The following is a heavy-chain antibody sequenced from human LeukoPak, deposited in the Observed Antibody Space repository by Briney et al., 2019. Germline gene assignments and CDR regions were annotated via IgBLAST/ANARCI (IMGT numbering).Heavy chain of an antibody. CDR3: ARGDYGGTTSEFDY. V-gene: IGHV4-34*01. Sequence: SETPSLTCAAFGEPFSGFYWSWIRQPPGKGLEWIGEINHSGRTNYNPSLKSRVTISVDPTKNQFSLKLNSVIAADTAVYYCARGDYGGTTSEFDYWGQGTLVTVSS. CDR1: GEPFSGFY. CDR2: INHSGRT. J-gene: IGHJ4*02. D-gene: IGHD4-23*01.